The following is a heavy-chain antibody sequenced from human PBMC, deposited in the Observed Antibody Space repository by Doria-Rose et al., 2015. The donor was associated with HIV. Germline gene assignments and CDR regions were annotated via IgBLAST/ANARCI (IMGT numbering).Heavy chain of an antibody. Sequence: SGPVLVKPTETLTLTCTVSGVSLSSPGMGVSWIRQPPGKALEWLANIFSDDDRSYKTSLESRLAISRGTSKSQVVLTMADMDPVDTATYYCARIKSSRWYHKYYFDFWGQGTLVIVSA. CDR2: IFSDDDR. CDR3: ARIKSSRWYHKYYFDF. V-gene: IGHV2-26*01. D-gene: IGHD6-13*01. J-gene: IGHJ4*02. CDR1: GVSLSSPGMG.